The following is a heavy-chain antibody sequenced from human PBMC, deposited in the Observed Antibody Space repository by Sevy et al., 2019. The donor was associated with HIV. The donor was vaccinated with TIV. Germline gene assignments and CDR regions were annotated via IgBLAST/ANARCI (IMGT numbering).Heavy chain of an antibody. CDR2: TRNKVNSYTT. D-gene: IGHD1-26*01. Sequence: GGSLRLSCAASGFSLSDHYMDWVRQAPGKGLEWIGRTRNKVNSYTTEYAASVKGRFTFSRDDSKNSLYLEMNSLKTEDTAVYYCIRPLVGATRGFEYWGQGTLVTVSS. J-gene: IGHJ4*02. CDR1: GFSLSDHY. CDR3: IRPLVGATRGFEY. V-gene: IGHV3-72*01.